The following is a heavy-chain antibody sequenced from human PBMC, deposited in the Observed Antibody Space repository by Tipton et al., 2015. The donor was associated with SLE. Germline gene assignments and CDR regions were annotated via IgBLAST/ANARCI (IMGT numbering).Heavy chain of an antibody. Sequence: TLSLTCTVSGGSISSSSYYWGWIRQPPGKGLEWIGSIYYSGSTYYNPSLKSRVTISVDTSKNQFSLKLSSVTAADTAVYYCARDPSRYSGSQSPFDDWGQGTLVTVSS. CDR2: IYYSGST. J-gene: IGHJ4*02. V-gene: IGHV4-39*07. CDR1: GGSISSSSYY. CDR3: ARDPSRYSGSQSPFDD. D-gene: IGHD1-26*01.